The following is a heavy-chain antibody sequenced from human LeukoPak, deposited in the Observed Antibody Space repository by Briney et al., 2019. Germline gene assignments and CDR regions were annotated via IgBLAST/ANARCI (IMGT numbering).Heavy chain of an antibody. CDR2: INWNSGCI. Sequence: GGSLRLSCAASGFTFHDYGMHWVRQAPGKGLEWVSGINWNSGCIDYADSVKGRFTISRDNTKNSLYLQMNSLRVEDTALYYCAKTSNSGSYGYYFDYWGQGTLVTVSS. V-gene: IGHV3-9*01. CDR1: GFTFHDYG. J-gene: IGHJ4*02. CDR3: AKTSNSGSYGYYFDY. D-gene: IGHD1-26*01.